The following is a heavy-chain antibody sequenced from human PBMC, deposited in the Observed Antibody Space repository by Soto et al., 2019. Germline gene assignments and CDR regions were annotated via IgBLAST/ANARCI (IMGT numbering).Heavy chain of an antibody. CDR3: ARDLDDSSGYYQPPGDY. V-gene: IGHV3-33*01. CDR2: IWYDGSNK. CDR1: GFTFSSYG. D-gene: IGHD3-22*01. Sequence: GGSLRLSCAASGFTFSSYGMHWVRQAPGKGLEWVAVIWYDGSNKYYADSVKGRFTISRDNSKNTLYLQMNSLRAEDTAVYYCARDLDDSSGYYQPPGDYWAREPWSPSPQ. J-gene: IGHJ4*02.